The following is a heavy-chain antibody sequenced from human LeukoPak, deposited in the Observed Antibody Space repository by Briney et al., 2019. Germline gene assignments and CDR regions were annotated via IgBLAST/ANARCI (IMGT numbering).Heavy chain of an antibody. Sequence: SETLSLTCAVYGGSFSGYYWSWIRQPPGKGLEWIGEINHSGSTNYNPSLKSRVTISVDTSKNQFSLKLSSVTAADTAVYYCASQGSGSYRVLYYYYYGMDVWGQGTTVTVSS. V-gene: IGHV4-34*01. CDR1: GGSFSGYY. D-gene: IGHD3-10*01. CDR3: ASQGSGSYRVLYYYYYGMDV. CDR2: INHSGST. J-gene: IGHJ6*02.